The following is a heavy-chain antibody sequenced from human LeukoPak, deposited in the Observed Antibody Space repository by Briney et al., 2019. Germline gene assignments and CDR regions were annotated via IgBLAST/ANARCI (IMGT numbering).Heavy chain of an antibody. CDR1: GFTFSDHG. CDR3: ARDLTATVVTRYYFDY. CDR2: VWYDGNNK. D-gene: IGHD4-23*01. Sequence: PGRSLRLSCTASGFTFSDHGMNWVRQAPGKGLEWVAVVWYDGNNKYYADSVKGRFTISRDNSKNTLYLQMNSLRAEDTAVYYCARDLTATVVTRYYFDYWGQGTLVTVSS. V-gene: IGHV3-33*01. J-gene: IGHJ4*02.